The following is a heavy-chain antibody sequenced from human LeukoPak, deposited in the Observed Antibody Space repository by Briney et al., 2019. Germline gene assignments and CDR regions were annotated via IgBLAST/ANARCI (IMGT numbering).Heavy chain of an antibody. D-gene: IGHD4-17*01. J-gene: IGHJ6*02. CDR3: AKRDGFRLDV. V-gene: IGHV3-30*18. CDR1: GFTFSLYG. Sequence: GTSLRLSCAASGFTFSLYGIHWVRQAPGKGLEWVTVISYDGSTKYYADSVRGRFTISRDNSKNTLYLLMNSLRAEDTAVYYCAKRDGFRLDVWGQGTTVTASS. CDR2: ISYDGSTK.